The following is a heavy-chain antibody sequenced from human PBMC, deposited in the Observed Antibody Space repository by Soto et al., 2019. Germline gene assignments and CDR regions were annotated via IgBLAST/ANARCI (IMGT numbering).Heavy chain of an antibody. CDR2: INPSGGST. CDR3: ARDGWDY. CDR1: LYSFTEND. V-gene: IGHV1-46*01. D-gene: IGHD2-15*01. Sequence: GASGKVSWKAWLYSFTENDIHWVRQAPGQGLEWMGIINPSGGSTSYAQKFQGRVTMTRDTSTSTVYMELSSLRSEDTAVYYCARDGWDYWGQGTLVTVSS. J-gene: IGHJ4*02.